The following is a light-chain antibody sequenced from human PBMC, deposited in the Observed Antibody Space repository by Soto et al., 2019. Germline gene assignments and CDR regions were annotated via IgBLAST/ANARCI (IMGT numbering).Light chain of an antibody. Sequence: DIQLTQSPFTLSASVGDRVTITCRASQNIRSRLAWFQQKPGKAPKLLIYDAYSLESGVPQRFSGSGSGTEFTLTISSLQTYDFSTYYCQQYHSYWTFGQGTKVDIK. J-gene: IGKJ1*01. CDR3: QQYHSYWT. CDR2: DAY. V-gene: IGKV1-5*01. CDR1: QNIRSR.